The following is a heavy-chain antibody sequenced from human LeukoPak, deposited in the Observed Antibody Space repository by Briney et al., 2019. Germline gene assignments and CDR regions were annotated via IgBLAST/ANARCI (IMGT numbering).Heavy chain of an antibody. CDR1: GYTFTSYG. V-gene: IGHV1-18*01. Sequence: ASVKVSCKASGYTFTSYGISWVRQAPGQGLEWMGWISAYNGNTNYAQKLQGRVTMTTDTSTSTAYMELRSLRSDDTAVYYCARAGNDYVWGSYRLFDYWGQGTLVTVSS. CDR2: ISAYNGNT. D-gene: IGHD3-16*02. J-gene: IGHJ4*02. CDR3: ARAGNDYVWGSYRLFDY.